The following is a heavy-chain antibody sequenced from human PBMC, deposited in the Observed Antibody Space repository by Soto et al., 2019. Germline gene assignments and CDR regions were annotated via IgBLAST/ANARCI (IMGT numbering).Heavy chain of an antibody. CDR3: VRQGIGNLHGLVEV. CDR1: SGPSSSHN. D-gene: IGHD1-1*01. Sequence: QVQLQQSGPGLVKPSETLSLTCSVSSGPSSSHNWGWIRQPPGRGLEWIGYVYSTGGTSYNPSLKSRVTIAADTSTNHISLTLTSVTAAAAAVYYCVRQGIGNLHGLVEVWGQGTTVRVSS. J-gene: IGHJ6*02. V-gene: IGHV4-59*08. CDR2: VYSTGGT.